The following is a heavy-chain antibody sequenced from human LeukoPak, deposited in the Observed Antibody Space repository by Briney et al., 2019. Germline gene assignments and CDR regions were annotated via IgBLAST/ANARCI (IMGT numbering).Heavy chain of an antibody. V-gene: IGHV3-23*01. D-gene: IGHD2-21*02. CDR1: GFPFSNHA. CDR3: VREAGYCASVCLKSNWFDP. J-gene: IGHJ5*02. Sequence: GGSLRLSCAASGFPFSNHAMSWVRQPPGKGLEWVSAISNGNTYYADSVTGRFTISRDDSKNMVYLQMNSLRVEDTARYYCVREAGYCASVCLKSNWFDPWGQGTLVTVSS. CDR2: ISNGNT.